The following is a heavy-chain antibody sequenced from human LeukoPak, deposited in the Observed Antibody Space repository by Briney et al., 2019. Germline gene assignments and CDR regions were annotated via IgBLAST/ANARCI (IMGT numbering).Heavy chain of an antibody. D-gene: IGHD6-13*01. CDR3: ARHSSSWLLDY. CDR1: GGSISSYY. J-gene: IGHJ4*02. Sequence: SETLSLTCTVSGGSISSYYWSWIRQPPGKGLEWIGYIYYSGSTNYNPSLKSRVTISVDTSKNQFSLKLSSVTAADTAVYYSARHSSSWLLDYWGQGTLVTVSS. V-gene: IGHV4-59*01. CDR2: IYYSGST.